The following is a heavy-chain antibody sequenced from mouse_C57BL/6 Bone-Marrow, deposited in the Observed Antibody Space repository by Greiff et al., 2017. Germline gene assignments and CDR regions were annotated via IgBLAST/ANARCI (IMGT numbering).Heavy chain of an antibody. Sequence: QVQLQQSGAELARPGASVKMSCKASGYTFTSYTMHWVKQRPGQGLEWIGYINPSSGYTKYNQKFKDKATLTADKSSSTADMQLSSLTSEDSAVYYCARQHYGSSLDYWGQGTTLTVSS. CDR2: INPSSGYT. CDR3: ARQHYGSSLDY. D-gene: IGHD1-1*01. CDR1: GYTFTSYT. V-gene: IGHV1-4*01. J-gene: IGHJ2*01.